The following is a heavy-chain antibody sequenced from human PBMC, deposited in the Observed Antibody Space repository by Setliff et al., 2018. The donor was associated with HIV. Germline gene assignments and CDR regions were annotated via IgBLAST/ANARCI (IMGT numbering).Heavy chain of an antibody. J-gene: IGHJ3*02. CDR2: INHSGST. CDR3: ANAAVGPRYLWGSYRPVAFDI. CDR1: GGSFSGYY. D-gene: IGHD3-16*02. Sequence: PSETLSLTCAVYGGSFSGYYWSWIRQPPGKGLEWIGEINHSGSTNYNPSLKSRVTISVDTSKNQFSLKLNSVTAADTAVYYCANAAVGPRYLWGSYRPVAFDIWGQGTMVTV. V-gene: IGHV4-34*01.